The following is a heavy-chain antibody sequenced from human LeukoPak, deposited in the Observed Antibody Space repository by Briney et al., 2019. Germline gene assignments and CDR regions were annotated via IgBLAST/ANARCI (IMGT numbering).Heavy chain of an antibody. J-gene: IGHJ6*03. Sequence: ASVKVSCKASGYTFTSYGISWVRQAPGQGLEWMGWISAYNGNTNYAQKLQGRVTMTTDTSTSTAYMELRSLRSDDTAVYYCAREGKTYYYDSSGYYYYHYMDVWGKGTRSPSP. V-gene: IGHV1-18*01. CDR2: ISAYNGNT. D-gene: IGHD3-22*01. CDR1: GYTFTSYG. CDR3: AREGKTYYYDSSGYYYYHYMDV.